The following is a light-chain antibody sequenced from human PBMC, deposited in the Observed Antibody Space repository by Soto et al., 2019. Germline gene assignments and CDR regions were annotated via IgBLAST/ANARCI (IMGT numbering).Light chain of an antibody. Sequence: QSAPTQPPSASGSPGQSVTMSCTGTSSDVGGYNFVSWYQQHPGKAPKLMIYEVSKRPSGVPDRFSGSKSGNTASLTVSGLQAEDDADYYCSSYAGSNNYVFGTGTKVTVL. CDR3: SSYAGSNNYV. J-gene: IGLJ1*01. CDR2: EVS. V-gene: IGLV2-8*01. CDR1: SSDVGGYNF.